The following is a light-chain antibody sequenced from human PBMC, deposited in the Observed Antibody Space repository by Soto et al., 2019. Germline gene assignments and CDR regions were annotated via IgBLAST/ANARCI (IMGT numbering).Light chain of an antibody. J-gene: IGLJ2*01. Sequence: QSALTQPPSASGSPGQSVTLSCTGTSSDVGGYNYVSWYQQHPGKAPKLMIYEVSKRPSGVPDRFSGSKSGNTASLTGSGLQAEDEADYYCSSYAGSNNLVFGGGTKLTAL. CDR2: EVS. V-gene: IGLV2-8*01. CDR1: SSDVGGYNY. CDR3: SSYAGSNNLV.